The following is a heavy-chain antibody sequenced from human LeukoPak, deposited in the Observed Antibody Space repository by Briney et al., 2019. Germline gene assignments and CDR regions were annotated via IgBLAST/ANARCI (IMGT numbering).Heavy chain of an antibody. CDR3: ARDTGGYSYGYPDY. J-gene: IGHJ4*02. V-gene: IGHV3-11*06. D-gene: IGHD5-18*01. Sequence: GGSLRLSCEASGFTFSDYYMSWLRQAPGKGLEWVSYISSSSSYTNYADSVKGRFTISRDNAKNSLYLQMNSLRAEGTAVYYCARDTGGYSYGYPDYWGQGTLVTVSS. CDR2: ISSSSSYT. CDR1: GFTFSDYY.